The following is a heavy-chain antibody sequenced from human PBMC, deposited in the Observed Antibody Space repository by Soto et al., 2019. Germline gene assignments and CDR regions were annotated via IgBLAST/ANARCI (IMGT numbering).Heavy chain of an antibody. J-gene: IGHJ1*01. CDR3: ARDEDYCTSHRWGCRDYFDH. V-gene: IGHV1-18*01. D-gene: IGHD2-8*01. CDR2: ISAYNGNI. CDR1: GYTFTSHG. Sequence: ASVKVSCRASGYTFTSHGVTWVRQAPGQGLEWMGRISAYNGNINYAQKLQGRVTMTTDTSTRTAYMELRGLTSEDTAVSYAARDEDYCTSHRWGCRDYFDHWGQGTLVTVSS.